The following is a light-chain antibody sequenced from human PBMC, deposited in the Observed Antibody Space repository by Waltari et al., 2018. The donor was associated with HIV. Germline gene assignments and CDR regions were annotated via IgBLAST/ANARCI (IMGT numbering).Light chain of an antibody. Sequence: SNVLTQPPPVSVAPGKTARITCGGNNTGRKSVHWSPQRPGQAPVVVAVDVSDRPSGIPERFAGSNSGNTATLTISRVEAWDAAGYYCQVWDSSRDWVVCGSTKLTVL. CDR3: QVWDSSRDWV. J-gene: IGLJ3*02. V-gene: IGLV3-21*03. CDR1: NTGRKS. CDR2: DVS.